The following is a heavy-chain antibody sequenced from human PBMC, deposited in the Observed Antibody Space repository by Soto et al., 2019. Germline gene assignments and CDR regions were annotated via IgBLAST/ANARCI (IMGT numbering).Heavy chain of an antibody. Sequence: PSETLSLTCTVSGGSISSYYWSWTRQPPGKGLEWIGYIYYSGSTNYNPSLKSRVTISVDTSKNQFSLKLSSVTAADTAVYYCARTYYYDSSGPGDFDLWGRGTLVTVSS. J-gene: IGHJ2*01. D-gene: IGHD3-22*01. CDR2: IYYSGST. CDR3: ARTYYYDSSGPGDFDL. V-gene: IGHV4-59*01. CDR1: GGSISSYY.